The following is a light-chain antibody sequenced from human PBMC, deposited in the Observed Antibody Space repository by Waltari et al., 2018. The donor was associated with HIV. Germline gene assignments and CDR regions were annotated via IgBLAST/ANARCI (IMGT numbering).Light chain of an antibody. CDR3: CAYAGSYTL. Sequence: QSALTQPRPVSGSPGQSVTISCTGTSSGFGGYHYVSWYQQHPNKAPKLMIYDVTKRPSGVPDRFSGSKSGNTASLTISGLQADDEADYYCCAYAGSYTLFGGGTKVTVL. V-gene: IGLV2-11*01. CDR2: DVT. J-gene: IGLJ3*02. CDR1: SSGFGGYHY.